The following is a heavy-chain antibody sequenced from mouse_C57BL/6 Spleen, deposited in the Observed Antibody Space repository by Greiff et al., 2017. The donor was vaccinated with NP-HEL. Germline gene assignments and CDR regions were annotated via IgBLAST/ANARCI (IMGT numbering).Heavy chain of an antibody. CDR1: GYSFTDYN. J-gene: IGHJ1*03. CDR2: INPNYGTT. V-gene: IGHV1-39*01. Sequence: EVQLQQSGPELVKPGASVKIPCKASGYSFTDYNMNWVKQSNGKSLEWIGVINPNYGTTSYNQKFKGKATLTVDQSSSTAYMQLNSLTSEDSAVYYCARRGAYYSQLRRRYFDVWGTGTTVTVSS. D-gene: IGHD2-12*01. CDR3: ARRGAYYSQLRRRYFDV.